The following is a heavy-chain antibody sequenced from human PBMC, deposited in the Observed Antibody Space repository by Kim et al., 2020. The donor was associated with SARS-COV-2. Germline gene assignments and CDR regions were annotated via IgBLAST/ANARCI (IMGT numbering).Heavy chain of an antibody. V-gene: IGHV1-3*01. CDR2: INAGTGNT. CDR1: GYIFTNFA. Sequence: ASVKVSCKASGYIFTNFAIQWVRQAPGQRLEWMGCINAGTGNTKFSQQFQGRVTFTRDTSANTASMELSSLGSEDTAVYYCARDLFHTGFDYWGQGTLVAV. J-gene: IGHJ4*02. CDR3: ARDLFHTGFDY. D-gene: IGHD2-8*02.